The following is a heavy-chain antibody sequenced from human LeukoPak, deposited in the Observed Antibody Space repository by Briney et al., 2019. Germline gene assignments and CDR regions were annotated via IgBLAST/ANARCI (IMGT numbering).Heavy chain of an antibody. CDR2: INPSGGST. CDR1: GYTFTSYY. V-gene: IGHV1-46*01. Sequence: GASVKVSCKASGYTFTSYYMHWVRQAPGQGLEWMGIINPSGGSTSYAQKFQGRVTMTRDTSTSTVYMELSSLRSEDTAVYYCAREISPVYSSGWYYFDYWGQGTLATVSS. J-gene: IGHJ4*02. D-gene: IGHD6-19*01. CDR3: AREISPVYSSGWYYFDY.